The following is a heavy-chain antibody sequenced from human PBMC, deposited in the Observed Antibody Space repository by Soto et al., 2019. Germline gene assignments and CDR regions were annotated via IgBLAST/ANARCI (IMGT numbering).Heavy chain of an antibody. CDR1: GYTFRNFG. V-gene: IGHV1-18*01. CDR3: ARENSYFDY. CDR2: ISAYNANA. J-gene: IGHJ4*02. Sequence: QIQLLQSGAEVKKPGASVKVTCKASGYTFRNFGISWVRQAPGQGLEWMGWISAYNANANYAQRFQGRLTMTADTSTSTDYRELRSLRSDETAVYYCARENSYFDYWGQGTLVTVYS.